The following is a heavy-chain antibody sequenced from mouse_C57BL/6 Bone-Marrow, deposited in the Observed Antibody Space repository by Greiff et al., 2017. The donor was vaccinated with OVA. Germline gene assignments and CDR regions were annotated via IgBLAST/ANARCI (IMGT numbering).Heavy chain of an antibody. Sequence: QVQLKQSGPELVKPGASVKLSCKASGYTFTSYDINWVKQRPGQGLEWIGWIYPRDGSTKYNEKFKGKATLTVDTSSSTAYMELHSLTSEDSAVYFCARSYDYGSSGWYFDVWGTGTTVTVSS. CDR2: IYPRDGST. CDR1: GYTFTSYD. D-gene: IGHD1-1*01. CDR3: ARSYDYGSSGWYFDV. V-gene: IGHV1-85*01. J-gene: IGHJ1*03.